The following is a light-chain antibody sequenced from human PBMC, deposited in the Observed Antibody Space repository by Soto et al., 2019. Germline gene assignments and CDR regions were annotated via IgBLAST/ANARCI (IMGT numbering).Light chain of an antibody. CDR2: GAS. V-gene: IGKV1-6*01. CDR3: LQNHNYPRT. CDR1: QDISDD. J-gene: IGKJ1*01. Sequence: AIQMTQSPSSLSASVGDRVTITCLASQDISDDVGWYQQTPGKAPKLLISGASRLQSGVPSRFSGSGSGAAFTLTITSLRPEDSATYYCLQNHNYPRTFGQGTKVDI.